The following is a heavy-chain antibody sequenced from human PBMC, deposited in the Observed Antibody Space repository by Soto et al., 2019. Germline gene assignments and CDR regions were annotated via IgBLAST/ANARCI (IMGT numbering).Heavy chain of an antibody. Sequence: PSETLSLTCTVSGGSVSSGGYYWHWLRQPPGKGLEWIVYAFYSGSTNYNPSLKSRLTLSVDKSKNQFSLKLTSVTAAATAVYSCARDKITGLFDYWDQGSLGTVSS. D-gene: IGHD2-8*02. V-gene: IGHV4-61*08. J-gene: IGHJ4*02. CDR1: GGSVSSGGYY. CDR2: AFYSGST. CDR3: ARDKITGLFDY.